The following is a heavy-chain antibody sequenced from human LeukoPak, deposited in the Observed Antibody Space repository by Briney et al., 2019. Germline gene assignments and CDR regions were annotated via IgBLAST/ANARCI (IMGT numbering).Heavy chain of an antibody. CDR1: GFTFSNAW. Sequence: GGSLRLSCAASGFTFSNAWMSWVRQAPGKGLEWVGRIKSKTDGGTTDYAAPVKGRFTISRDDSKNTLYLQMNSLRAEDTAVYYCARKRAYAGDSPLAYWGQGTLVTVSS. J-gene: IGHJ4*02. V-gene: IGHV3-15*01. CDR3: ARKRAYAGDSPLAY. D-gene: IGHD4-23*01. CDR2: IKSKTDGGTT.